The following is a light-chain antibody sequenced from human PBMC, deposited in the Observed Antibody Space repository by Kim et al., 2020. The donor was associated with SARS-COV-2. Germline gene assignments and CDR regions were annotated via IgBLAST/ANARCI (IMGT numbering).Light chain of an antibody. CDR2: YAT. V-gene: IGKV6-21*02. Sequence: EIVLTQSPEFQSVTPKEKVTITCRASQSIGDSVHWYQQKPDQSPKLLIKYATQSISGVPARFSGSGSGTEFTLTINTLEAEDAATYYCQQSSNLPFTFGGGTKVEI. CDR1: QSIGDS. CDR3: QQSSNLPFT. J-gene: IGKJ4*01.